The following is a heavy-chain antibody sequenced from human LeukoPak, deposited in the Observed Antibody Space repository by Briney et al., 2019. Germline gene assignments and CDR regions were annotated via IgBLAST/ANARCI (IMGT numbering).Heavy chain of an antibody. J-gene: IGHJ3*02. CDR2: MNPNSGHT. CDR3: AMYYYDTSGPYVGAFDI. Sequence: ASVTVSYKASGYTFTRYDINWLRQATGQGLEGLGWMNPNSGHTGFAQKFQGRGTMTRDTSISTAYMELSSLRSEDTAMYYCAMYYYDTSGPYVGAFDIWGQGTMVTASS. D-gene: IGHD3-22*01. CDR1: GYTFTRYD. V-gene: IGHV1-8*01.